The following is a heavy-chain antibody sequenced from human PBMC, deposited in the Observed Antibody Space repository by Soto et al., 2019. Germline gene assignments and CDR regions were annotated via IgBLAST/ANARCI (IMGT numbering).Heavy chain of an antibody. CDR3: AREIVVVVAATHSNAFDI. CDR2: IYYSGST. Sequence: SETLSLTCTVSGGSISSGGYYWSWIRQHPGKGLEWIGYIYYSGSTYYNPSLKSRVTISVDTSKNQFSLKLSSVTAADTAVYYCAREIVVVVAATHSNAFDIWGQGTMVTVSS. V-gene: IGHV4-31*03. CDR1: GGSISSGGYY. D-gene: IGHD2-15*01. J-gene: IGHJ3*02.